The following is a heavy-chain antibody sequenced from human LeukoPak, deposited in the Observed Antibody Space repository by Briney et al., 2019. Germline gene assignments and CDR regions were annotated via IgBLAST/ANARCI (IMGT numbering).Heavy chain of an antibody. CDR1: GGSISSGGYY. J-gene: IGHJ6*03. CDR3: ARGSPPRGWVPAAIPDMDV. D-gene: IGHD2-2*02. Sequence: PSETLSLTCTVSGGSISSGGYYWSWIRQHPGKGLEWIGYIYYGGSTYYNPSLKSRVTISVDTSKNQFSLKLSSVTAADTAVYYCARGSPPRGWVPAAIPDMDVWGKGTTVTVSS. V-gene: IGHV4-31*03. CDR2: IYYGGST.